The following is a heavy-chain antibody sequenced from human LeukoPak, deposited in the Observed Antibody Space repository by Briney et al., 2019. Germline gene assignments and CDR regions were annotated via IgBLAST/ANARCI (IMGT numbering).Heavy chain of an antibody. CDR3: ATSRSAARDAFDI. Sequence: SVKVSCKASGGTFSSYAISWVRQAPGQGLEWMGGIIPIFGTANYAQKFQGRVTMTEDTSTDTAYMELSSLRSEDTAVYYCATSRSAARDAFDIWGQGTMVTVSS. J-gene: IGHJ3*02. CDR2: IIPIFGTA. V-gene: IGHV1-69*06. CDR1: GGTFSSYA. D-gene: IGHD2-15*01.